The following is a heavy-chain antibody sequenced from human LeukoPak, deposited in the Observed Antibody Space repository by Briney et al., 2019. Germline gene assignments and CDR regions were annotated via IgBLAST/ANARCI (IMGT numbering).Heavy chain of an antibody. CDR3: AKQLYYDFWSGYPYYFDY. Sequence: GGSLRLSCAASGFTFSSYGMHWVRQAPGKGLELGAFIRYDGSNKYYADSVKGRFTISRDNSKNTLYLQMNSLRAEDTAVYYCAKQLYYDFWSGYPYYFDYWGQGTLVTVSS. V-gene: IGHV3-30*02. CDR2: IRYDGSNK. J-gene: IGHJ4*02. CDR1: GFTFSSYG. D-gene: IGHD3-3*01.